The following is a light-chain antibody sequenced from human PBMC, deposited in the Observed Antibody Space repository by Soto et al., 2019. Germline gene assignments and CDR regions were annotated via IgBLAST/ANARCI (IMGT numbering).Light chain of an antibody. CDR1: KTVSSY. V-gene: IGKV3-20*01. J-gene: IGKJ5*01. CDR2: GAS. Sequence: ENVLTQSPGTLSLSPGERATLSCRASKTVSSYLTWYQQRPGQAPRLLIYGASKRATGIPDRFSGSGSGTDVTLTISTLEPEDFALYYCQQYGTSPITFGQGTRLEIK. CDR3: QQYGTSPIT.